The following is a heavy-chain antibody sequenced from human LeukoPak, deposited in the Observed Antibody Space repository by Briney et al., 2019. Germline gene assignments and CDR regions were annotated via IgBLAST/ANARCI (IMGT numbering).Heavy chain of an antibody. CDR1: GGTFSSYA. V-gene: IGHV1-18*01. J-gene: IGHJ4*02. Sequence: ASVKVSCKASGGTFSSYAISWVRQAPGQGLEWMGWISAYNGNTNYAQKLQGRVTMTTDTSTSTAYMELRSLRSDDTAVYYCASPPPFDYWGQGTLVTVSS. CDR3: ASPPPFDY. CDR2: ISAYNGNT.